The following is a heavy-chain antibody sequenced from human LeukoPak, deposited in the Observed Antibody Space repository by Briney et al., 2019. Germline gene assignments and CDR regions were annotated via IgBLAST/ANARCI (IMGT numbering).Heavy chain of an antibody. CDR2: ISGSGGNT. Sequence: PGGSLRLSCEASGFTFSSYAMSWVRQAPGKGLEWVSTISGSGGNTHYADSVKGRFTISRDNSKSTLYLQMTSLRAEDTGVYYCAKKIDSGSYPLDYWGQGTLVTISS. V-gene: IGHV3-23*01. J-gene: IGHJ4*02. CDR1: GFTFSSYA. CDR3: AKKIDSGSYPLDY. D-gene: IGHD3-10*01.